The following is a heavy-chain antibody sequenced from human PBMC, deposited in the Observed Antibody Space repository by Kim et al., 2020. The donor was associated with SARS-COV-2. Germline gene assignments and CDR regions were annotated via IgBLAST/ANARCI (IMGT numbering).Heavy chain of an antibody. CDR1: EFTFSSYG. Sequence: GGSLRLSCAASEFTFSSYGMHWVRQAPGKGLEWVAVIAYDGSNKYYADSVKGRFTISRDNSKNTLYLQMNSLRAEDTAVYYCAKDSHDYGDYGGYYYYALDVWRQGTTVTVSS. D-gene: IGHD4-17*01. V-gene: IGHV3-30*18. CDR3: AKDSHDYGDYGGYYYYALDV. CDR2: IAYDGSNK. J-gene: IGHJ6*02.